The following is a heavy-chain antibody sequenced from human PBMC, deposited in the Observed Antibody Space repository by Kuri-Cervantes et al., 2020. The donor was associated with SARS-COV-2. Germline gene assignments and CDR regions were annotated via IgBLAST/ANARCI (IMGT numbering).Heavy chain of an antibody. Sequence: GESLKISCAASGFTFSSYAMSWVRQAPGKGLEWVSYISSSGSTIYYADSVKGRFTISRDNAKNSLYLQMNSLRAEDTAVYYCARSGGSGPSRHPLPPIALDYWGQGTLVTVSS. J-gene: IGHJ4*02. CDR2: ISSSGSTI. D-gene: IGHD2-15*01. V-gene: IGHV3-48*03. CDR1: GFTFSSYA. CDR3: ARSGGSGPSRHPLPPIALDY.